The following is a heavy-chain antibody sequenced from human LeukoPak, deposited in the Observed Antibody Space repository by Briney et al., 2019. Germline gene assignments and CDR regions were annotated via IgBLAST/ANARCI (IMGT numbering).Heavy chain of an antibody. Sequence: GGSLRLSCAASGFTFSSYGMHWVRQAPGKGLEWVAVIWYDGSNKYYADSVKGRFTISRDNSKNTLYLQMNSLRAEDTAVYYCARDPTGMGYGSGYDYWGQGTLVTVSS. V-gene: IGHV3-33*01. CDR2: IWYDGSNK. CDR1: GFTFSSYG. J-gene: IGHJ4*02. CDR3: ARDPTGMGYGSGYDY. D-gene: IGHD6-19*01.